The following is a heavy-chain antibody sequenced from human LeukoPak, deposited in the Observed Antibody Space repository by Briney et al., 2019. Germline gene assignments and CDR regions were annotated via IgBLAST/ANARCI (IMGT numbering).Heavy chain of an antibody. CDR3: ARAYSPSV. CDR2: IYNSGTT. J-gene: IGHJ4*02. CDR1: GGSIRSTNYF. V-gene: IGHV4-39*07. D-gene: IGHD5-18*01. Sequence: SETLSLTCTVSGGSIRSTNYFWGWVRQPPGKGLEWIGSIYNSGTTNYNPSLKSRVTISVDKSKNHFSLKLTSVTAADTAVYYCARAYSPSVWGQGTLVTVSS.